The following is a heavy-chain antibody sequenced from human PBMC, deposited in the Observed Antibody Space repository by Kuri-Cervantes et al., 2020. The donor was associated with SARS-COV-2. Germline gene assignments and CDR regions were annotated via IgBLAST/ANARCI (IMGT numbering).Heavy chain of an antibody. CDR2: IYHSGST. J-gene: IGHJ4*02. Sequence: ESLKISCTVSGYSISSGYYWGWIRQPPGKGLEWIGSIYHSGSTYYNPSLKSRVTISVDRSKNQFSLKLSSVTAADTAVYYSATLSHSFLGYCSSTSCYNGDYWGQGTLVTVSS. CDR3: ATLSHSFLGYCSSTSCYNGDY. V-gene: IGHV4-38-2*02. D-gene: IGHD2-2*02. CDR1: GYSISSGYY.